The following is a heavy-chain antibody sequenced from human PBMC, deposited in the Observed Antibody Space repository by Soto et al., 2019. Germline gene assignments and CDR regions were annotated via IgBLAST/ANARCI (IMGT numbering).Heavy chain of an antibody. D-gene: IGHD3-9*01. CDR3: ARVPSVRSYYDILTGYRIGGMDV. J-gene: IGHJ6*02. CDR2: IIPIFGTA. Sequence: SAKVSFKASGGTFISYAISWVRQAPGQGREWMGGIIPIFGTANYAQKFQGRATITADESTSTAYMELSSLRSEDTAVYYCARVPSVRSYYDILTGYRIGGMDVWGQGTTVTVSS. V-gene: IGHV1-69*13. CDR1: GGTFISYA.